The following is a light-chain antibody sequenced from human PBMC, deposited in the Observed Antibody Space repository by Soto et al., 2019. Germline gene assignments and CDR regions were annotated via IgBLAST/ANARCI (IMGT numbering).Light chain of an antibody. J-gene: IGKJ5*01. Sequence: QMTHSPSTLSASVGDRVTITCRAGQSINRWLAWYQQKPGKAPKLLIFDASILESGVPSRFSGSGSGTEFTLTISSLQPEDFATYYCQQSYSTPITFGQGTRLEI. CDR1: QSINRW. CDR3: QQSYSTPIT. CDR2: DAS. V-gene: IGKV1-5*01.